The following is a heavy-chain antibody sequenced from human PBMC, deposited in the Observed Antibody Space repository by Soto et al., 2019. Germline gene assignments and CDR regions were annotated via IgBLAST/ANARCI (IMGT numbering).Heavy chain of an antibody. CDR3: ARAEYYYDSSGYSLYYYGMDV. J-gene: IGHJ6*02. D-gene: IGHD3-22*01. V-gene: IGHV1-69*10. CDR2: IIPILGIA. Sequence: ASVKVSCKASGGTFSSYAISWVRQAPGQGLEWMGGIIPILGIANYAQKFQGRVTITADKSPSTAYMELSSLRSEDTAVYYCARAEYYYDSSGYSLYYYGMDVWGQGTTVTVSS. CDR1: GGTFSSYA.